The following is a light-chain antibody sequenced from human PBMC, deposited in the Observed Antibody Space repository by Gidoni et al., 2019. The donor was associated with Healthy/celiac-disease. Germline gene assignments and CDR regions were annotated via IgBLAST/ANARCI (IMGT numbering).Light chain of an antibody. CDR2: GAS. CDR3: QQYGSSPPLT. J-gene: IGKJ4*01. V-gene: IGKV3-20*01. CDR1: QRVSSSY. Sequence: ELVLTQSPGTLSLSPGERATLSCRASQRVSSSYLAWYQQKPGQAPRLLIYGASSRATGIPDRFSGSGSGTDFTLTISRLEPEDFAVYYCQQYGSSPPLTFGGGTKVEIK.